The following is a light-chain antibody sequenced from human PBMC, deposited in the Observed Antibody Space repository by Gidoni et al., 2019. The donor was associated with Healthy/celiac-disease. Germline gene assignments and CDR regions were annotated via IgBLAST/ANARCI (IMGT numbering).Light chain of an antibody. CDR1: QSVSSY. J-gene: IGKJ3*01. V-gene: IGKV3-11*01. CDR3: QQRSNWPPIFT. CDR2: DAS. Sequence: EIVLTQSPATLSLSPGERATLSCGASQSVSSYLAWYQQKPGQAPRPLIYDASNRATGIPARFSGSGSGTDFTLTISSLEPEDFAVYYCQQRSNWPPIFTFGPGTKVDIK.